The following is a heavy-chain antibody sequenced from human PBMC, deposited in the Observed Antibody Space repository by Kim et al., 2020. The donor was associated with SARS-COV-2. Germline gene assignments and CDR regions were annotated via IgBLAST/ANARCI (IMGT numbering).Heavy chain of an antibody. J-gene: IGHJ6*02. CDR1: GGTFSSYT. CDR3: ARGGFGEFGYGMDV. CDR2: IIPIFGTA. V-gene: IGHV1-69*13. Sequence: SVKVSCKASGGTFSSYTISWVRQAPGQGLEWMGGIIPIFGTANYAQKFQGRVTITADESTSTAYMELSSLRPEDTAVYYCARGGFGEFGYGMDVWGQGTTVTVSS. D-gene: IGHD3-10*01.